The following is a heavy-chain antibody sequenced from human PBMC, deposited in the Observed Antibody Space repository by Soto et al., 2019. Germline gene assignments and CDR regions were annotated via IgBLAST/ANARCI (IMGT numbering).Heavy chain of an antibody. CDR2: IYATGSS. CDR1: GGSISRGGHY. D-gene: IGHD6-25*01. CDR3: AKSLTQAAFDS. J-gene: IGHJ4*02. Sequence: SETLSLTCTVSGGSISRGGHYWNWIRQRPGKGLEWIGYIYATGSSYYKPSLRNRVSISLDTSKNQVSLQLTSVTAADTAVYYCAKSLTQAAFDSWGQGALVTVAS. V-gene: IGHV4-31*03.